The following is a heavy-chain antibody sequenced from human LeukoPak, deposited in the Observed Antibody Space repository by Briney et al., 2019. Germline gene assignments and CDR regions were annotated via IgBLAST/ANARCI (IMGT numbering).Heavy chain of an antibody. D-gene: IGHD5-24*01. V-gene: IGHV3-9*01. Sequence: GGSLRLSCAASGFTFDDYAMHWVRQAPGKGLEWVSGISWNSGSIGYADSVKGRFTISRDNAKNSLYLQMNSLRAEDTALYYCAKDTHRDYYYAMDVWGQGTTVTVSS. CDR3: AKDTHRDYYYAMDV. CDR2: ISWNSGSI. CDR1: GFTFDDYA. J-gene: IGHJ6*02.